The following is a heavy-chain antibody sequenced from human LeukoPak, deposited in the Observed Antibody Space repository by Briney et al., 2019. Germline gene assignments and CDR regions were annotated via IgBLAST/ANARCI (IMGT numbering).Heavy chain of an antibody. CDR2: INQDGSEK. CDR3: ARDQGFSYYFYYMDV. J-gene: IGHJ6*03. Sequence: GGSLRLSCAASGFSFSSYGMHWVRQAPGKGLEWVANINQDGSEKYYVDSVKGRFTISRDNAKNSLYLQMNSLRAEDTAVYYCARDQGFSYYFYYMDVWGKGTTVTVSS. D-gene: IGHD3-3*01. CDR1: GFSFSSYG. V-gene: IGHV3-7*01.